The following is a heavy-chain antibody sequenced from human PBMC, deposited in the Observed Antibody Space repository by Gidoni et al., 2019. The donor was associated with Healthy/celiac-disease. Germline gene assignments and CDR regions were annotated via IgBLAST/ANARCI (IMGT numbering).Heavy chain of an antibody. CDR2: INHSGST. V-gene: IGHV4-34*01. D-gene: IGHD6-13*01. Sequence: QVQLQQWGAGLLKPSETLSLPCAAYGVSFSGYYWSWIRQPPGKGLEWSGEINHSGSTNDNPYLKSRVTISVDTSKNQFSLKLSSVTAADTAVYYCARGRSSWYRNYFDYWGQGTLVTVSS. J-gene: IGHJ4*02. CDR3: ARGRSSWYRNYFDY. CDR1: GVSFSGYY.